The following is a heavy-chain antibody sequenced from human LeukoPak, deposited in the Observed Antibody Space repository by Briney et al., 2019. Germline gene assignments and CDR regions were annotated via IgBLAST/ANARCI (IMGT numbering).Heavy chain of an antibody. D-gene: IGHD6-19*01. CDR1: GYTFTGYY. Sequence: ASVTVSCKASGYTFTGYYIHWVQQAPGQGLEWMGWINPNSGGRKYAQKFQGRVTMTRDTSMSTVYMELSRLTSDDTAVYYCASTLTVVGTLDYWGQGTLVPVSS. CDR3: ASTLTVVGTLDY. J-gene: IGHJ4*02. V-gene: IGHV1-2*02. CDR2: INPNSGGR.